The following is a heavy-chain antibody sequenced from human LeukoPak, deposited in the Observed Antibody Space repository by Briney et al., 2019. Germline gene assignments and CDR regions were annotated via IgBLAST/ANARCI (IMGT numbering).Heavy chain of an antibody. V-gene: IGHV1-46*01. CDR2: INPTGGST. CDR1: GYTFPSYF. J-gene: IGHJ4*02. CDR3: ATGGSSSRDVLFDY. Sequence: GASVKVSCKASGYTFPSYFMHWVRQAPGQGLEWMGIINPTGGSTIYAQKFQGRVTMTEDTSTDTAYMELSSLRSEDTAVYYCATGGSSSRDVLFDYWGQGTLVTVSS. D-gene: IGHD6-13*01.